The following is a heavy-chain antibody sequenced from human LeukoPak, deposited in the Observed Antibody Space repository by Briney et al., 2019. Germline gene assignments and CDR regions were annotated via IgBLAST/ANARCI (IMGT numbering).Heavy chain of an antibody. D-gene: IGHD3-16*01. CDR2: IKQDGSEK. CDR3: ARGRIGATSFDY. J-gene: IGHJ4*02. V-gene: IGHV3-7*03. Sequence: PGGSLRLSCAASGFTFSKYWMSWVRQAPGKGLEWVANIKQDGSEKYFVDSVKGRFTISRDNAKNSLYLQMNSLRAEDTAVYYCARGRIGATSFDYWGQGTLVTVSS. CDR1: GFTFSKYW.